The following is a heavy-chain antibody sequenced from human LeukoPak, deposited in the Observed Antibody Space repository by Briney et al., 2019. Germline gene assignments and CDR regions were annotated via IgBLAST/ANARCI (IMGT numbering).Heavy chain of an antibody. CDR3: ARRRHYYGSGSYSNYYYYYMDV. CDR1: GGSISSYY. V-gene: IGHV4-59*12. Sequence: SETLSLTCTVSGGSISSYYWSWLRQPPGKGLEWIGYIYYSGSTNYNPSLKSRVTISVDTSKNQFSLKLSSVTAADTAVYYCARRRHYYGSGSYSNYYYYYMDVWGEGTTVTISS. CDR2: IYYSGST. D-gene: IGHD3-10*01. J-gene: IGHJ6*03.